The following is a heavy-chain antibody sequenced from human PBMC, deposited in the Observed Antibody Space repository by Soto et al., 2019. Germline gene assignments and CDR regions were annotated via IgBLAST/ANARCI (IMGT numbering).Heavy chain of an antibody. Sequence: QVQLVQSGAEEKKPGASVKVSCKASGYTFTNYAMHWVRQAPGQRLEWMGWINAGNGNTKYSQKFQGRVTITRDTSASTAYMELSSRRSEGTAVYYCARGFPLWCDPWGQGTLVTVSS. D-gene: IGHD3-16*02. CDR3: ARGFPLWCDP. CDR2: INAGNGNT. V-gene: IGHV1-3*05. J-gene: IGHJ5*02. CDR1: GYTFTNYA.